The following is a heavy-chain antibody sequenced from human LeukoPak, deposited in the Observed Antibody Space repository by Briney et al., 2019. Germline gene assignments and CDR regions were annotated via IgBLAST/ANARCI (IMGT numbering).Heavy chain of an antibody. CDR3: ARGPIAAAGDY. V-gene: IGHV1-46*01. CDR1: GYMFTSYY. D-gene: IGHD6-13*01. CDR2: INPSGGRT. Sequence: ASVKVSCKASGYMFTSYYMYWVRQAPGQGLEWMGYINPSGGRTTYAQNLQGRVTMTRDTSTSTAYMELRSLRSDDTAVYYCARGPIAAAGDYWGQGTLVTVSS. J-gene: IGHJ4*02.